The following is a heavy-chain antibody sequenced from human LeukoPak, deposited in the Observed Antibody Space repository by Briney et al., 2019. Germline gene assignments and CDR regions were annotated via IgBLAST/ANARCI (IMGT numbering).Heavy chain of an antibody. J-gene: IGHJ6*02. Sequence: GASVSVSCKASGYTFTSYDINWVRQAPGQGLEWMGWMNPNRGNTAYAQKLQGRVTMTRNKSISTAYLELSSLRSEDTAVYYCARGRDPVGGYYYYGMDVWGQGTTVTVSS. CDR1: GYTFTSYD. CDR3: ARGRDPVGGYYYYGMDV. V-gene: IGHV1-8*01. D-gene: IGHD4-23*01. CDR2: MNPNRGNT.